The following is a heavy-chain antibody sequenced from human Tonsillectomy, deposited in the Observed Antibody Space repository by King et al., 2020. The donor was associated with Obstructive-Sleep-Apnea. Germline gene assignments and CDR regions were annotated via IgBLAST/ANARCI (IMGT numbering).Heavy chain of an antibody. Sequence: VQLVESGAEVKEPGESLRISCKGSGYTFTTYWINWVRQMPGKGLEWMGRIDPTDSYSHYNPSFQGHVTISADKSISTAFLQWSSLKASDTAMYYCARRLSGGGSGWYSVPFDSWGQGTLVIVSS. D-gene: IGHD6-19*01. J-gene: IGHJ4*02. V-gene: IGHV5-10-1*03. CDR1: GYTFTTYW. CDR3: ARRLSGGGSGWYSVPFDS. CDR2: IDPTDSYS.